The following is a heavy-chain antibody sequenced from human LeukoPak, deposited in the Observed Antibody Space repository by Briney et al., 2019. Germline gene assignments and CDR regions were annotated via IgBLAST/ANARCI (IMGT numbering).Heavy chain of an antibody. CDR2: IYYSGST. CDR3: ARSLFRGFWFDP. J-gene: IGHJ5*02. Sequence: SETLSLTCTVSGGSISSSSYYWGWIRQPPGKGLEWIGSIYYSGSTYYNPSLKSRVTISVDTSKNQFSLKLSSVTAADTAVYYCARSLFRGFWFDPWGQGTLFTVSS. V-gene: IGHV4-39*01. CDR1: GGSISSSSYY. D-gene: IGHD2-21*01.